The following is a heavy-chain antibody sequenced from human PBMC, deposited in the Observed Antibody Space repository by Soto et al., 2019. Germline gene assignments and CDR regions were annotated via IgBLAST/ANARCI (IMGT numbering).Heavy chain of an antibody. D-gene: IGHD4-17*01. CDR2: ISGSGSNR. Sequence: EVQVLESGGGLVQPGGSLRLSCAASGFTFSSYAMSWVRQAPGQGLEWVSAISGSGSNRYYADSVKGRFTISRDNSKNTQYLKMNSLSAEDTVLYYCAKTASMTNRDGFDHWGQGTLVTVSS. CDR3: AKTASMTNRDGFDH. J-gene: IGHJ4*02. V-gene: IGHV3-23*01. CDR1: GFTFSSYA.